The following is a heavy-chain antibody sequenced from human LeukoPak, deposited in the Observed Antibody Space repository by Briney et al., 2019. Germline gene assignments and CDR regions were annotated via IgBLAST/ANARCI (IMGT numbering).Heavy chain of an antibody. CDR1: GFTFSSYW. V-gene: IGHV3-7*01. J-gene: IGHJ4*02. Sequence: QSGGSLRLSCVASGFTFSSYWMSWVRQAPGKGLEGVANIKPDGSEKNYVDSVKGRFTISRDNAKNTLYLQMNSLRADDTAVYYCARHLSGVTGYTYGRGIDYWGQGTVVTVSS. CDR3: ARHLSGVTGYTYGRGIDY. CDR2: IKPDGSEK. D-gene: IGHD5-18*01.